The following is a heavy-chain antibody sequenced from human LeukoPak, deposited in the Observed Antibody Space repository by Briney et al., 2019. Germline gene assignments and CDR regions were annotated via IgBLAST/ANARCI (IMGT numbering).Heavy chain of an antibody. J-gene: IGHJ6*04. V-gene: IGHV4-34*01. D-gene: IGHD3-3*01. CDR2: INHSGST. CDR3: ARRYDFWSGYPPPLDY. Sequence: DPSETLSLTCAVYGGSFSGYYWSWIRQPPGKGLEWIGEINHSGSTNYNPSLKSRVTISVDTSKKQFSLKLSSVTAADTAVYYCARRYDFWSGYPPPLDYWGKGTTVTISS. CDR1: GGSFSGYY.